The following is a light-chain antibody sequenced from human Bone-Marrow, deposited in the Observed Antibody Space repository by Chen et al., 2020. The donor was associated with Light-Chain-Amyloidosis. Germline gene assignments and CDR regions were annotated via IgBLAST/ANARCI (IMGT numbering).Light chain of an antibody. V-gene: IGLV2-14*01. CDR2: EVT. CDR1: SSDVGGDNH. J-gene: IGLJ1*01. Sequence: QSALTQPASVSGSPGQSITISCTGTSSDVGGDNHVSWYQKHPDKAPKLMIYEVTNRPSWVPDRFSGSKSDNTAALTISGLQTEYEADYFCSSYTITSTLVFGSGTRVTVL. CDR3: SSYTITSTLV.